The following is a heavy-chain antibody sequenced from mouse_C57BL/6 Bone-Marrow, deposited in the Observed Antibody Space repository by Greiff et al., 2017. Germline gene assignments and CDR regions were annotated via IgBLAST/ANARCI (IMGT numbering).Heavy chain of an antibody. J-gene: IGHJ4*01. V-gene: IGHV1-26*01. D-gene: IGHD1-1*01. Sequence: EVQLQQSGPELVKPGASVKISCKASGYTFTDYYMNWVKQSHGKSLEWIGDINPNNGGTSYNQKFKGKATLTVDKSSSTAYMELRSLTSEDSAVYYCATLVATRGAMDYWGQGTSVTVSS. CDR3: ATLVATRGAMDY. CDR1: GYTFTDYY. CDR2: INPNNGGT.